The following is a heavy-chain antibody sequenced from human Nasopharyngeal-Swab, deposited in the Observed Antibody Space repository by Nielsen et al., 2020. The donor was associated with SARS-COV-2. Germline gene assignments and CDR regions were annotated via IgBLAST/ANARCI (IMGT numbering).Heavy chain of an antibody. Sequence: SVKVSCKASGGTFSSYAISWVRQAPGQGLEWMGGIIPIFGTANYAQKFQGRVTITADESTSTAYMELSSLRSEDTAVYYCARELVYYDSSGPRGAFDIWGQGTMVTVSS. D-gene: IGHD3-22*01. CDR2: IIPIFGTA. V-gene: IGHV1-69*13. CDR1: GGTFSSYA. J-gene: IGHJ3*02. CDR3: ARELVYYDSSGPRGAFDI.